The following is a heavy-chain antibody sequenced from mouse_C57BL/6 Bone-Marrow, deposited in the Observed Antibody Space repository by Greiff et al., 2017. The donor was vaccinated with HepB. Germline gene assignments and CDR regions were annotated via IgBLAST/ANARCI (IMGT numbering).Heavy chain of an antibody. J-gene: IGHJ3*01. V-gene: IGHV1-81*01. Sequence: QVQLQQSGAELARPGASVKLSCKASGYTFTSCGISWVKQRTGQGLEWIGEIYPRSGNTYYNEKFKGKATLTADKSSSTAYMELRSLTSEDSAVYFCARPSYYDYDPAWFAYWGQGTLVTVSA. CDR2: IYPRSGNT. D-gene: IGHD2-4*01. CDR3: ARPSYYDYDPAWFAY. CDR1: GYTFTSCG.